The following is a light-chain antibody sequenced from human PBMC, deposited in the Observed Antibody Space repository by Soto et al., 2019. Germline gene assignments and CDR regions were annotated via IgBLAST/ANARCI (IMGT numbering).Light chain of an antibody. V-gene: IGLV2-14*03. CDR1: SSDVGGYNY. Sequence: QSALTQPASVSGSPGQSITISCTGTSSDVGGYNYVSWFQQHPGKAPKLKIYEVSNRPSGVSNRFSGSKSGYTASLTISELRAEDGADSYCTSFTSSSTWVFGGGTKLTVL. CDR3: TSFTSSSTWV. CDR2: EVS. J-gene: IGLJ3*02.